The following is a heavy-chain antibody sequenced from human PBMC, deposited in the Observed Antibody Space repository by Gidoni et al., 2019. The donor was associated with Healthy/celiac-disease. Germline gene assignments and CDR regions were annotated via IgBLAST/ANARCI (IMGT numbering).Heavy chain of an antibody. CDR2: IYHSGST. J-gene: IGHJ6*02. Sequence: QVQLQESGPGLVKPSGTLSLTCAVSGGSFSSSNWWSWVRQPPGKGLEWIGEIYHSGSTNYNPSLKSRVTISVDKSKNQFSLKLSSVTAADTAVYYCAREYYDMLTRGPDYYYGMDVWGQGTTVTVSS. D-gene: IGHD3-9*01. V-gene: IGHV4-4*02. CDR3: AREYYDMLTRGPDYYYGMDV. CDR1: GGSFSSSNW.